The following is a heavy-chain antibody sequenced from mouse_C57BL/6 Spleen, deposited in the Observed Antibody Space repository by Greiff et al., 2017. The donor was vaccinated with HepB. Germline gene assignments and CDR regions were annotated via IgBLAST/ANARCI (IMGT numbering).Heavy chain of an antibody. V-gene: IGHV1-69*01. CDR1: GYTFTSYW. J-gene: IGHJ2*01. CDR3: ARNRAYYSNFFDY. D-gene: IGHD2-5*01. CDR2: IDPSDSYT. Sequence: VQLQQSGAELVMPGASVKLSCKASGYTFTSYWMHWVKQRPGQGLEWIGEIDPSDSYTNYNQKFKGKSTLTVDKSSSTAYMQLSSLTSEDSAVYYCARNRAYYSNFFDYWGQGTTLTVSS.